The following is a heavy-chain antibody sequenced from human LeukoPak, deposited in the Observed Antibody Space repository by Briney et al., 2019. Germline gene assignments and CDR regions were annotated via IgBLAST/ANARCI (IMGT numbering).Heavy chain of an antibody. CDR1: GFTFSNYA. J-gene: IGHJ4*02. D-gene: IGHD2-8*01. V-gene: IGHV3-33*08. CDR2: IWYDGSNK. CDR3: ARDGVSGFDY. Sequence: QPGGSLRLSCVVSGFTFSNYAMSWVRQAPGKGLEWVAVIWYDGSNKYYADSVKGRFTISRDNSKNTLYLQMNSLRAEDTAVYYCARDGVSGFDYWGQGTLVTVSS.